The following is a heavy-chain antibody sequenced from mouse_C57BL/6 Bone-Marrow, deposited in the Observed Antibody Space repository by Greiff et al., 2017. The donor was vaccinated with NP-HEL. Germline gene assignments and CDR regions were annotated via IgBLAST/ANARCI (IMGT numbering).Heavy chain of an antibody. D-gene: IGHD2-5*01. J-gene: IGHJ4*01. Sequence: EVQLVESGGGLVQPGGSLKLSCAASGFTFSDYYMYWVRQTPEKRLEWVAYISNGGGSTYYPDTVKGRFTISRDNAKNTLYLQMSRLKSEDTAMYYCARLVTRYYYAMDYWGQGTSVTVSS. CDR1: GFTFSDYY. CDR3: ARLVTRYYYAMDY. V-gene: IGHV5-12*01. CDR2: ISNGGGST.